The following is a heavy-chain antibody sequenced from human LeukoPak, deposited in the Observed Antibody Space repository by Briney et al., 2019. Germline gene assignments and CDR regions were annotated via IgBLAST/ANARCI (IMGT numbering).Heavy chain of an antibody. CDR2: ISGSGGST. J-gene: IGHJ4*02. Sequence: GGSLRLSCAASGFTVSNNYMRWVRQAPGKGLEWVSAISGSGGSTYYADSVKGRFTIFRDNSKNTLYLQMNSLRAEDTAVYYCARKAGYYYGSGDYWGQGTLVTVSS. CDR1: GFTVSNNY. V-gene: IGHV3-23*01. CDR3: ARKAGYYYGSGDY. D-gene: IGHD3-10*01.